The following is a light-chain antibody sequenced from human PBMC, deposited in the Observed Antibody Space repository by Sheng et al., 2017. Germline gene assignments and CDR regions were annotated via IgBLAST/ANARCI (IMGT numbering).Light chain of an antibody. J-gene: IGKJ5*01. Sequence: DIQLTQSPSFLSASVGDRVTITCRASQGISNHLAWYQQKPGKAPKLLIYKASTLQSGVPSRFGGSGSGTEFTLTISSLQPEDFATYYCQQLNIYSSITFGQGTRLEIK. CDR2: KAS. CDR3: QQLNIYSSIT. V-gene: IGKV1-9*01. CDR1: QGISNH.